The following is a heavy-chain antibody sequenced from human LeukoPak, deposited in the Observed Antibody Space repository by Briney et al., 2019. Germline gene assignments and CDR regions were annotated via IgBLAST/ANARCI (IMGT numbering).Heavy chain of an antibody. J-gene: IGHJ6*03. CDR3: ARDGAPWSYYYYMYV. CDR1: GYTFTSYG. V-gene: IGHV1-18*01. Sequence: ASVKVSCKASGYTFTSYGISWVRQAPGQGLEWMGWISAYNGNTNYAQKLQGRVTMTTDTSTSTAYMELRSLRSDDTAVYYCARDGAPWSYYYYMYVWGKGTTVTVSS. D-gene: IGHD2-8*01. CDR2: ISAYNGNT.